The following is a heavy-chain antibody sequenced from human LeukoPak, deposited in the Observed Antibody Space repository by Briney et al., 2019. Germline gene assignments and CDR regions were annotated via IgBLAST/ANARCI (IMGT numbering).Heavy chain of an antibody. CDR2: IYYSGST. Sequence: PSETLSLTCTVSGGSISSGGYYWSWIRQHPGKGLEWIGYIYYSGSTYYNPSLKSRVTISVDTSKNQFSLKLSSVTAADTAVYYCAREARGTIFGVVTAYYFDYWGQGTLVTVSS. V-gene: IGHV4-31*03. J-gene: IGHJ4*02. CDR3: AREARGTIFGVVTAYYFDY. CDR1: GGSISSGGYY. D-gene: IGHD3-3*01.